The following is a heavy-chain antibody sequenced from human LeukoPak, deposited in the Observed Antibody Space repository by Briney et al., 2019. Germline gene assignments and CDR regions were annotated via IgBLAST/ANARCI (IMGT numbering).Heavy chain of an antibody. CDR2: IIPIFGTA. D-gene: IGHD3-22*01. CDR3: AKKRVRITMIVVVIPDSYYFDY. Sequence: SVKVSCKASGYTFTGYYMHWVRQAPGQGLEWMGGIIPIFGTANYAQKFQGRVTITADESTSTAYMELSSLRSEDTAVYYCAKKRVRITMIVVVIPDSYYFDYWGQGTLVTVSS. J-gene: IGHJ4*02. V-gene: IGHV1-69*13. CDR1: GYTFTGYY.